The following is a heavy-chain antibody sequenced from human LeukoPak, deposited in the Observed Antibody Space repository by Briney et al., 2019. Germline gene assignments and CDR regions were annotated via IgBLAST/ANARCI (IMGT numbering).Heavy chain of an antibody. CDR1: GFTFSNSA. Sequence: GGSLRLSCAASGFTFSNSAMSWVRQVPGKGLEWVALIWYDGSNKYYTDSVKGRLTISRDNSKDTLFLQMNSLRVEDTAVYYCAREGPRGNSQFDYWGQGTLVTVSP. J-gene: IGHJ4*02. CDR3: AREGPRGNSQFDY. CDR2: IWYDGSNK. D-gene: IGHD2/OR15-2a*01. V-gene: IGHV3-33*08.